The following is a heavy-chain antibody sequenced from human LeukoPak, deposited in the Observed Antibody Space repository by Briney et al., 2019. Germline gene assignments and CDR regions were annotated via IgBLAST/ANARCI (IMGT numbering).Heavy chain of an antibody. J-gene: IGHJ4*02. Sequence: GGSLRLSCAASGFSVSSNYMSWVRQAPGKGLEWVSVIYSGGSTYYADSVKGRFTISRDNSKNTLYLQMNSLRAEDTAVYYCARDSGSYGGGFDYWGQGTLVTVSS. CDR3: ARDSGSYGGGFDY. D-gene: IGHD1-26*01. V-gene: IGHV3-53*01. CDR1: GFSVSSNY. CDR2: IYSGGST.